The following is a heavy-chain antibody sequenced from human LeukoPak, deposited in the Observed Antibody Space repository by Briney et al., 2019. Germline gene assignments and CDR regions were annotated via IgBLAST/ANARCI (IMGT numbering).Heavy chain of an antibody. CDR3: ARAVGSGSYRGSGY. D-gene: IGHD1-26*01. V-gene: IGHV3-23*01. CDR1: GFTFSSYA. J-gene: IGHJ4*02. CDR2: ISGSGGST. Sequence: GGSLRLSCAASGFTFSSYAMSWVRQAPGKGLEWVSAISGSGGSTYYVDSVKGRFTISRDNSKNTLYLQMNSLRAEDTAVYYCARAVGSGSYRGSGYWGQGTLVTVSS.